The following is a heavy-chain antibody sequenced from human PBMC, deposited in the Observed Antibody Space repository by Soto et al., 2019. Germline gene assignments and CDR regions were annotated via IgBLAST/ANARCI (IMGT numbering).Heavy chain of an antibody. CDR2: ISGNGDAT. J-gene: IGHJ4*02. CDR3: ANGSCGGAFCYRYDS. Sequence: EVQLLESGGGLVQPGGSLRLSCAASAFTFSAYAMSWVRQAPGKGLEWVSTISGNGDATDYTDSVKGRFTISRDNSKNTMFLQMNRLRGDDTAVYYCANGSCGGAFCYRYDSWGQGTLVTVSS. V-gene: IGHV3-23*01. CDR1: AFTFSAYA. D-gene: IGHD2-21*01.